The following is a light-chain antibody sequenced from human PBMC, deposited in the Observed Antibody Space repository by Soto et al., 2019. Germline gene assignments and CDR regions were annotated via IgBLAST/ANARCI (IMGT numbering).Light chain of an antibody. CDR1: SSNIGSNS. CDR3: GTWDSTLNVLI. V-gene: IGLV1-51*02. Sequence: QSVLTQPPSLSATPGQKVTISCSGSSSNIGSNSVSWYQHLPGTAPKLLIYENYRRPSGSLDRFSGSKSGTSATLGITGLQPGDEEASFCGTWDSTLNVLIFGEGTQLT. J-gene: IGLJ2*01. CDR2: ENY.